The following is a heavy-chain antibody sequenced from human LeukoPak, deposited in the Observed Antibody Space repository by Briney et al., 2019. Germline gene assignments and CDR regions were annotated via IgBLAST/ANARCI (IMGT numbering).Heavy chain of an antibody. V-gene: IGHV4-34*01. D-gene: IGHD2-15*01. CDR3: ARGGLLGVVVAATNPGIDY. Sequence: SETLSLTCAVYGVSFSGYYWSWIGQPPPRGLAWIGEINHSGSTNYNPSLKSRVTISVDTSKNQFSLKLSSVTAADTAVYYCARGGLLGVVVAATNPGIDYWGQGTLVTVSS. CDR2: INHSGST. CDR1: GVSFSGYY. J-gene: IGHJ4*02.